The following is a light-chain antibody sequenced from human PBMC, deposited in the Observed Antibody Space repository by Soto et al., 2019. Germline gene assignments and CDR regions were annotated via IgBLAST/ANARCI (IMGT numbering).Light chain of an antibody. CDR1: QDINNF. J-gene: IGKJ1*01. CDR2: DAS. V-gene: IGKV1-33*01. Sequence: DIQMTQSPSSLSASVGDSVTISCQASQDINNFLNWYQQKPGKPPQLLIYDASTLEKGVPSRFSGAGSGADFSFTISNLQPEDRATYYGQQYEDLPLTFGQGTKVEIK. CDR3: QQYEDLPLT.